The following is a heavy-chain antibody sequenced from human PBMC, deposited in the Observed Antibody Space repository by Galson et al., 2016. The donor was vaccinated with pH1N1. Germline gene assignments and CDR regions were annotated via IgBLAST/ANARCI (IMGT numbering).Heavy chain of an antibody. CDR3: AKDCGLGGDHDH. D-gene: IGHD3-16*01. V-gene: IGHV3-23*01. Sequence: SLRLSCAASDFTFSSYAMSWVRQTPGKGLEWVSYISSSGGTTYYADSVKGRFTISRDNSKSALFLQMNSLRSEDTAVYYCAKDCGLGGDHDHWGQGTLVTVSS. CDR2: ISSSGGTT. CDR1: DFTFSSYA. J-gene: IGHJ4*02.